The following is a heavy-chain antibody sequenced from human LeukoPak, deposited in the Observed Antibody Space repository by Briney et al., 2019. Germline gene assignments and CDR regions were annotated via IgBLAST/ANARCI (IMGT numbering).Heavy chain of an antibody. D-gene: IGHD3-16*02. V-gene: IGHV3-23*01. CDR1: GFTFSSYA. CDR3: ARVSYYDYVWGSYRLDY. J-gene: IGHJ4*02. CDR2: ISGSGGST. Sequence: PGGSLRLSCAASGFTFSSYAMSWVRQAPGKGLEWVSAISGSGGSTYYADSVKGRFTISRDNSKNTLYLQMNSLRAEDTALYYCARVSYYDYVWGSYRLDYWGQGTLVTVSS.